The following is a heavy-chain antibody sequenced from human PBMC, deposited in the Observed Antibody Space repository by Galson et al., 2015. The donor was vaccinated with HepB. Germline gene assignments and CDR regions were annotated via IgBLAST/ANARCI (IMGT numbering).Heavy chain of an antibody. J-gene: IGHJ6*02. D-gene: IGHD3-22*01. CDR2: IDWDDDK. CDR3: ARIRSLYDSSGYYGGYYYGMDV. Sequence: PALVKPTQTLTLTCTFSGFSLSTSGMCVSWIRQPPGKALEWLARIDWDDDKYYSTSLKTRLTISKDTSKNQVVLTMTNMDPVDTATYYCARIRSLYDSSGYYGGYYYGMDVWGQGTTVTVSS. CDR1: GFSLSTSGMC. V-gene: IGHV2-70*11.